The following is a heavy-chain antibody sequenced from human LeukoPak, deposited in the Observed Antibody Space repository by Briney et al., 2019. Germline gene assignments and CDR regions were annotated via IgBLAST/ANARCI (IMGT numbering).Heavy chain of an antibody. CDR2: INPNSGGT. CDR3: ARGVSGTAWFDP. J-gene: IGHJ5*02. D-gene: IGHD2-2*01. CDR1: GYTFTGYY. Sequence: GASVKVSCKASGYTFTGYYMHWVRQAPGQGLEWMGWINPNSGGTNYAQKFQGRVTITRDKSISTAYMELSRLRSGDTAVYYCARGVSGTAWFDPWGQGTLVTVSS. V-gene: IGHV1-2*02.